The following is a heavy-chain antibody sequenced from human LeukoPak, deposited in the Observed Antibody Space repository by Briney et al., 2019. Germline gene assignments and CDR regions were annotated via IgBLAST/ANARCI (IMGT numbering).Heavy chain of an antibody. J-gene: IGHJ2*01. V-gene: IGHV4-34*01. CDR1: GASLSGLH. CDR3: ARRVTTAASRVYYIL. CDR2: INHSGST. Sequence: SETLSHPYSLFGASLSGLHWSGLRQPPGKGLEWIGEINHSGSTNYNPSLKSRVTISVDTSKNQFSLKLSSVTAADTAVYYCARRVTTAASRVYYILWGSGPLVTVSS. D-gene: IGHD4-11*01.